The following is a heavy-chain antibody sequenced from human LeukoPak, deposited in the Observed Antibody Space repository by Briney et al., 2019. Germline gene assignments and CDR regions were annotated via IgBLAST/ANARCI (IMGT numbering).Heavy chain of an antibody. CDR3: ARDVIAVAGTGDDY. Sequence: GASVKVSCKASGYTFTSYGISWVRQAPGQGLEWMGWINTNTGNPTYAQGFTGRFVFSLDTSVSTAYLQISSLKAEDTAVYYCARDVIAVAGTGDDYWGQGTLVTVSS. CDR2: INTNTGNP. J-gene: IGHJ4*02. D-gene: IGHD6-19*01. CDR1: GYTFTSYG. V-gene: IGHV7-4-1*02.